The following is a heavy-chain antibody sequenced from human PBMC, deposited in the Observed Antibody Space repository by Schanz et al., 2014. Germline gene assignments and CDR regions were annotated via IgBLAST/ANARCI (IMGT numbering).Heavy chain of an antibody. CDR3: ARGLIAAAGGAFDY. D-gene: IGHD6-13*01. V-gene: IGHV3-23*04. CDR2: ISGSGVNT. CDR1: GFTFSSYA. J-gene: IGHJ4*02. Sequence: EVQLVESGGGLVQPGGSLRLSCAASGFTFSSYAMSWVRQAPGKGLEWVAAISGSGVNTYYADSVRGRFTMSRDNSKNTVYLQMNSLRAGDAAVYYCARGLIAAAGGAFDYWGQGTLVVVSA.